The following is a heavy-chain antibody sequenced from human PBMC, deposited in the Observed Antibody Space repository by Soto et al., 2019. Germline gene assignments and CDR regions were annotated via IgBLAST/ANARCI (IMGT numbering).Heavy chain of an antibody. D-gene: IGHD5-18*01. CDR1: GYTFTSYA. V-gene: IGHV1-3*01. CDR2: INAGNGNT. J-gene: IGHJ4*02. CDR3: ARELERGYSYGWYSRETAHFDY. Sequence: ASVKVSCKASGYTFTSYAMHWVRQAPGQRLEWMGWINAGNGNTKYSQKFQGRVTITRDTSASTAYMELSSLRSEDTAVYYCARELERGYSYGWYSRETAHFDYRGQGTLVTVSS.